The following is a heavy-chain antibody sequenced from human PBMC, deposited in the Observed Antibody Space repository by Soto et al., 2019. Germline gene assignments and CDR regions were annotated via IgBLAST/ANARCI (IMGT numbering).Heavy chain of an antibody. J-gene: IGHJ4*02. D-gene: IGHD2-21*01. CDR2: IIPIFGTA. Sequence: QVQLVQSGAEVKNSGASVKVSCKASGYTFTSYGFSWVRQAPGQGLEWMGGIIPIFGTANYAQKFQGRVTITADESTSTAYMGLSRLRSEDTAVYYCASRLFLRCGQSPYYFDYWGQGTLVTVSS. CDR1: GYTFTSYG. CDR3: ASRLFLRCGQSPYYFDY. V-gene: IGHV1-69*13.